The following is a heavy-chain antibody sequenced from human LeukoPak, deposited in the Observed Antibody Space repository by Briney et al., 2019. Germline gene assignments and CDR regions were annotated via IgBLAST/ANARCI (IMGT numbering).Heavy chain of an antibody. CDR3: AHYYYYGSGLNWFDP. D-gene: IGHD3-10*01. CDR1: GGSFSGYY. J-gene: IGHJ5*02. CDR2: INHSGST. Sequence: SETLSLTCAVYGGSFSGYYWSWIRQPPGKGVEWIGEINHSGSTNYNPSLKRRVTISVEKSKNQFSLKMRSVTAAHTAVYYCAHYYYYGSGLNWFDPWGQGTLVTVSS. V-gene: IGHV4-34*01.